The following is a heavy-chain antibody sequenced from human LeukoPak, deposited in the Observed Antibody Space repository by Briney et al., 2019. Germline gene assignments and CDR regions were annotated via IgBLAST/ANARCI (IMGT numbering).Heavy chain of an antibody. V-gene: IGHV1-2*06. J-gene: IGHJ4*02. Sequence: ASVKVSCKASGYTFTGCYMHWVRQAPGQGLEWMGRINPNSGGTNYAQKFQGRVTMTRDTSISTAYMELSRLRSGDTAVYYCARDDSDMVRGVISDYWGQGTLVAVSS. CDR2: INPNSGGT. CDR1: GYTFTGCY. CDR3: ARDDSDMVRGVISDY. D-gene: IGHD3-10*01.